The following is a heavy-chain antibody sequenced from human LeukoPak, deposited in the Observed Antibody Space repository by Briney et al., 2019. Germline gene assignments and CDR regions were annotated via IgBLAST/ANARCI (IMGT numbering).Heavy chain of an antibody. CDR3: ARQPGDYLDY. CDR2: IYYNGRT. CDR1: GGSISGSNYY. J-gene: IGHJ4*02. V-gene: IGHV4-39*01. Sequence: PSETLSLTCGVSGGSISGSNYYWNWIRQPPGKGPEWIGSIYYNGRTEYNPALKSRAIISVDTSKNHFSLTLRSVTAADTAIYYCARQPGDYLDYWGRGTLVTVSS. D-gene: IGHD4-17*01.